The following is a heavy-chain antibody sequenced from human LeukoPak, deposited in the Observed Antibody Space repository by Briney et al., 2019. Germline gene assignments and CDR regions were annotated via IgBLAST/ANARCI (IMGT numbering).Heavy chain of an antibody. D-gene: IGHD3-10*01. J-gene: IGHJ4*02. Sequence: GGSLRLSCAASGFTFSSYSMNWVRQAPGKGLEWVSAISSSSSYIYYADSVKGRFTISRDNAKNSLYLQMNSLRAEDTAVYYCARDWYYYGSGSYWIDYWGQGTLVTVSS. CDR3: ARDWYYYGSGSYWIDY. V-gene: IGHV3-21*01. CDR1: GFTFSSYS. CDR2: ISSSSSYI.